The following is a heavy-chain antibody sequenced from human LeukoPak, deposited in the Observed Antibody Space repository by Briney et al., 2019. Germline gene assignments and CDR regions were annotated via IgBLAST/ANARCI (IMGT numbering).Heavy chain of an antibody. CDR2: ISAYNGNT. CDR3: ARGQRYYYGSGSYPNWFDP. CDR1: GYTFTSYG. V-gene: IGHV1-18*01. J-gene: IGHJ5*02. Sequence: ASVKVSCKASGYTFTSYGISWVRQAPGQGLEWMGWISAYNGNTNYAQKLQGRVTMTTDTSTSTAYMELRSLRSDDTAVYYCARGQRYYYGSGSYPNWFDPWGQGTLVTVSS. D-gene: IGHD3-10*01.